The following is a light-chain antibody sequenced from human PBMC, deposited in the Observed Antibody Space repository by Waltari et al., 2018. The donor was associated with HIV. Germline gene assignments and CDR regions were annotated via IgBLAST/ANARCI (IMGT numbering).Light chain of an antibody. J-gene: IGLJ1*01. Sequence: QSVLTQPPSASGTPGQRVTISCSGTTSNVGSNFVSWYQQPPGTAPKVLIYRDNRRPSGVPDRFPGSKSGASASLAISGLRSEDEGDYYCATWDGSLGGAYVFGAGTKVSVL. CDR1: TSNVGSNF. V-gene: IGLV1-47*01. CDR2: RDN. CDR3: ATWDGSLGGAYV.